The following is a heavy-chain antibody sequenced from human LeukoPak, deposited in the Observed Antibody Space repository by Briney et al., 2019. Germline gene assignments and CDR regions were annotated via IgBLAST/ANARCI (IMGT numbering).Heavy chain of an antibody. V-gene: IGHV4-39*01. CDR3: ARQTGSGLFTLP. CDR2: VYYTGNT. Sequence: PSETLSLTCTVSGVSISSSNSYWGWIRQPPGKGLGWIGSVYYTGNTYYNASLKSRVTIVIDTSKNQISLRLTSVTATDTAMYYCARQTGSGLFTLPGGQGTLVTVSS. D-gene: IGHD3/OR15-3a*01. CDR1: GVSISSSNSY. J-gene: IGHJ4*02.